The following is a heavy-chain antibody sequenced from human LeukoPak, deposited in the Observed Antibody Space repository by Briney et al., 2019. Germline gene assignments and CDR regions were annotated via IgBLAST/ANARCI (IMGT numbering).Heavy chain of an antibody. V-gene: IGHV3-48*03. D-gene: IGHD4/OR15-4a*01. CDR1: GFTFSSYE. J-gene: IGHJ4*02. CDR2: ISSSGSTI. Sequence: GGSLRLSCAASGFTFSSYEMNWVRQAPGKGLEWVSYISSSGSTIYYADSVKGRFTISRDNAKNSLYLQMNSLRAEDTAVYYCGRRAGAYSHPYDYGGQGTLVTVSS. CDR3: GRRAGAYSHPYDY.